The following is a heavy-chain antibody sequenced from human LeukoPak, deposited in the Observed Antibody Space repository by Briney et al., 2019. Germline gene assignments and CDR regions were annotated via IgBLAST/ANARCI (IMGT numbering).Heavy chain of an antibody. D-gene: IGHD2-15*01. CDR2: INGNAGST. V-gene: IGHV3-23*01. J-gene: IGHJ3*02. CDR3: ARASGSGYCSGGSCYLITDAFDI. Sequence: GGSLRLSCAASGFTFSSYAMSWVRQAPGKGLEWVSSINGNAGSTYYADSVKGRFTISRDNSKNTLYLQMNSLRAEDTAVYYCARASGSGYCSGGSCYLITDAFDIWGQGTMVTVSS. CDR1: GFTFSSYA.